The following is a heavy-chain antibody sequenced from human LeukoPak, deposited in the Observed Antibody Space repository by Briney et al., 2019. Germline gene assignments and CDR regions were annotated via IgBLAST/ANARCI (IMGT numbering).Heavy chain of an antibody. J-gene: IGHJ6*02. CDR2: IWYDRSNK. CDR1: GFTFSSYG. CDR3: ARDLRMVRGSRYYYYYGMDV. Sequence: GGSLRLSCAASGFTFSSYGMHWVRQAPGKGLEWVAVIWYDRSNKYYADSVKGRFTISRDNSKNTLYLQMNSLRAEDTAVYYCARDLRMVRGSRYYYYYGMDVWGQGTTVTVSS. D-gene: IGHD3-10*01. V-gene: IGHV3-33*01.